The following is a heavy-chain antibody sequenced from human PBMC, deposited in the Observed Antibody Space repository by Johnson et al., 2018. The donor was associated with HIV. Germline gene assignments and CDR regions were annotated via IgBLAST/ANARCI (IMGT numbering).Heavy chain of an antibody. CDR2: INSDGTII. V-gene: IGHV3-74*03. J-gene: IGHJ3*02. CDR1: GFTFSSHW. D-gene: IGHD6-19*01. CDR3: VRESLRRIPVPGPGDAAFDI. Sequence: VQLVESGGALVQPGGSLNLSCAASGFTFSSHWMHWVRQVPGKGLVWLSRINSDGTIITYADSVKGRLTISREDAKDSLYLQMNSLRADDTAIYYCVRESLRRIPVPGPGDAAFDIWGLGTMVTVSS.